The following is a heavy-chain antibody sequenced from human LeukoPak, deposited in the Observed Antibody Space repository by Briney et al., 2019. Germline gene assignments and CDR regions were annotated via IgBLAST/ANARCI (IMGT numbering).Heavy chain of an antibody. CDR2: IWYDGSIQ. CDR3: ARGGYCSGGSCYGGDY. V-gene: IGHV3-33*01. D-gene: IGHD2-15*01. Sequence: GGSLRLSCAASGFTFSSYGMHWVRQAPGKGLEWVAAIWYDGSIQYYADSVKGRFTISRDNSKNTLYLQMDSLRAEDTAVYYCARGGYCSGGSCYGGDYWGQGTLVSVPS. CDR1: GFTFSSYG. J-gene: IGHJ4*02.